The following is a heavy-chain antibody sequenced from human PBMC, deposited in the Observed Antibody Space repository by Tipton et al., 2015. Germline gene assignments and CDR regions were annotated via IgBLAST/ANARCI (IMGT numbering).Heavy chain of an antibody. J-gene: IGHJ4*02. V-gene: IGHV4-34*09. CDR3: ARVKYILTDYYITYYFDY. CDR2: INHSGST. D-gene: IGHD3-9*01. Sequence: TLSLTCAVYGGSFSGYYWSWIRQPPGKGLEWIGEINHSGSTNYNPSLKSRVIISVDTSENQFSLNLSSVTAADTAVYYCARVKYILTDYYITYYFDYWGQGTQVTVSS. CDR1: GGSFSGYY.